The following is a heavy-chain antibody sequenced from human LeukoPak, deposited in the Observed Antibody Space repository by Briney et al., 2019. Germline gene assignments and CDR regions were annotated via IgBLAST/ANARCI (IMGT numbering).Heavy chain of an antibody. V-gene: IGHV3-23*01. CDR3: ARASWVSTTDAVR. CDR2: LRGNGET. Sequence: PGGSLRLSCAASGLSFSSFAMSWVRQGRARGLEWASSLRGNGETFYADSVKGRFTLSSDSSRNTVYFQLNNLRVEDTAIYYCARASWVSTTDAVRWGQGTLVTVSS. D-gene: IGHD1-14*01. CDR1: GLSFSSFA. J-gene: IGHJ4*02.